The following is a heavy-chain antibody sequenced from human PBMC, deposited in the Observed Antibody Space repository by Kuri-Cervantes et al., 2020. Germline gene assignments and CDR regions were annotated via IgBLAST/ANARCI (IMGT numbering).Heavy chain of an antibody. Sequence: ETLSLTCAASGFTFSSYAMSWVRQAPGKGLEWVSAISGSGGSTYYADSVKGRFTISRDNSKNTLYLQMNSLRAEDTAVYYCASIPAARGYWGQGTLVTVSS. CDR1: GFTFSSYA. CDR2: ISGSGGST. D-gene: IGHD2-2*01. CDR3: ASIPAARGY. V-gene: IGHV3-23*01. J-gene: IGHJ4*02.